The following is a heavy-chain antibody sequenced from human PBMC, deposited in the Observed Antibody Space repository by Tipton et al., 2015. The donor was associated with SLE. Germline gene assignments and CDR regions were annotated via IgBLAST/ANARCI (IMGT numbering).Heavy chain of an antibody. CDR1: GFVFSDYY. V-gene: IGHV3-11*01. CDR2: ISSGSHSM. D-gene: IGHD2-8*01. J-gene: IGHJ4*02. CDR3: AEGGAKGVLDY. Sequence: SLRLSCAASGFVFSDYYMSWIRQAPGKGLEWVSYISSGSHSMYYADSVEGRFTISRDNARNSLYLQMDNLTAADTAVYYCAEGGAKGVLDYWGQGTLVTVSS.